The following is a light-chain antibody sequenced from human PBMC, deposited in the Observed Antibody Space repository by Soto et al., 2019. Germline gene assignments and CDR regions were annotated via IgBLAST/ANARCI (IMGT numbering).Light chain of an antibody. CDR3: QQYGSSPQT. CDR1: QSVSSSD. Sequence: EVVLTQSPGTLSLSRGERATLTCSASQSVSSSDLGCYQPKLGQAPRLLSYCASSRATAIPDRVSGSGSGTPLPLTISRMEPEDFAVYYCQQYGSSPQTFGQGTKVDIK. J-gene: IGKJ1*01. V-gene: IGKV3-20*01. CDR2: CAS.